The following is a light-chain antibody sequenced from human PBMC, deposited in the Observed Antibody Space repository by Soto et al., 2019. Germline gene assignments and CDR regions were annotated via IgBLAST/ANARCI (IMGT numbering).Light chain of an antibody. CDR3: QQHNNWPPIT. CDR1: QSVSNN. V-gene: IGKV3-15*01. J-gene: IGKJ5*01. Sequence: VITQSPSTLSVSPGERVTLSCRASQSVSNNLVWYQQKPGQAPRLLMYGSSIRATGIPARFSGSGSGTEFTLTISSLQSEDFAVYYCQQHNNWPPITFGQGTRLENK. CDR2: GSS.